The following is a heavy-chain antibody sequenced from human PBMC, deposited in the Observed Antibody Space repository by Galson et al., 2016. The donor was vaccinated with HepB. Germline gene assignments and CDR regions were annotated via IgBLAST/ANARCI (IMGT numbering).Heavy chain of an antibody. D-gene: IGHD3-16*02. Sequence: SVKVSCKASGGTFSSYAICWVRQAPGQGLEWMGGIIPTFGTANYAQKFQGRATITADESTSTAYMELSSLRSEDTAVYYCASTPVGYDYIWGSYRSTGGIDYWGQGTLVTVSS. CDR2: IIPTFGTA. J-gene: IGHJ4*02. CDR3: ASTPVGYDYIWGSYRSTGGIDY. V-gene: IGHV1-69*13. CDR1: GGTFSSYA.